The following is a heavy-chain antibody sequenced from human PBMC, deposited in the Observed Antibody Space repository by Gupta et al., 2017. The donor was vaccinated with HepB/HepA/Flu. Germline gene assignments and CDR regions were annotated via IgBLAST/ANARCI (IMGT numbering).Heavy chain of an antibody. CDR1: GYRFSNDW. D-gene: IGHD6-13*01. J-gene: IGHJ4*02. V-gene: IGHV5-51*01. CDR3: ARGSAGYMTFAY. Sequence: EVQLVQSGAEVKTPGESLTISCWGSGYRFSNDWIAWVRQMPGKGLEWMGIIYPDDSDTKYSPSFQGQVTISADKSISTAYLQWRSLKASDTAMYYCARGSAGYMTFAYWGQGTLVTVSS. CDR2: IYPDDSDT.